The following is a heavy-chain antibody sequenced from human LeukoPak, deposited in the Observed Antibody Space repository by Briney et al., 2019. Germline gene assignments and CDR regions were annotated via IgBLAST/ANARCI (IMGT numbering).Heavy chain of an antibody. J-gene: IGHJ4*02. V-gene: IGHV1-46*01. CDR2: INPSGGST. CDR3: AARPGIAVAGSFRDY. Sequence: GASVKVSCKASGYTFTSYYMHWVRQAPGQGLEWMRIINPSGGSTSYAQKFQGRVTMTRDTSTSTVYMELSSLRSEDTAVYYCAARPGIAVAGSFRDYWGQGTLVTVSS. D-gene: IGHD6-19*01. CDR1: GYTFTSYY.